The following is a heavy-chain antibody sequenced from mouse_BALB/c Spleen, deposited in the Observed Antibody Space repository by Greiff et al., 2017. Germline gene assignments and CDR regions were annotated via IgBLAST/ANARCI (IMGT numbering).Heavy chain of an antibody. CDR1: GFNIKDTY. Sequence: VQLKQSGAELVKPGASVKLSCTASGFNIKDTYMHWVKQRPEQGLEWIGRIDPANGNTKYDPKFQGKATITADTSSNTAYLQLSSLTSEDTAVYYCANGGPFDYWGQGTTLTVSS. J-gene: IGHJ2*01. CDR3: ANGGPFDY. CDR2: IDPANGNT. V-gene: IGHV14-3*02.